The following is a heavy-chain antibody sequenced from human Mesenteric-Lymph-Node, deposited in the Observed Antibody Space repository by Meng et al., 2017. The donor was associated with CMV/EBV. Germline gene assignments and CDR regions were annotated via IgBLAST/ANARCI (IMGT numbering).Heavy chain of an antibody. CDR2: ISASGATT. Sequence: GGSLRLSCAASGITFSSYAMSWVRQAPGKGLEWVSAISASGATTYYADSVQGRFTISRDTSKNTLSLQMNSLRAEDTALYYCAKRREMGRGVQYYYDMDVWGQGTTVTVSS. CDR1: GITFSSYA. CDR3: AKRREMGRGVQYYYDMDV. V-gene: IGHV3-23*01. D-gene: IGHD3-10*01. J-gene: IGHJ6*02.